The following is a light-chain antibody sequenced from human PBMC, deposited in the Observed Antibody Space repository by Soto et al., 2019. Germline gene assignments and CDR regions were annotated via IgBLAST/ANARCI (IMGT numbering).Light chain of an antibody. CDR3: QHYGRTLT. Sequence: EIVLTQSPATLSLSPGERATLSCRASQSVSSYLAWYQQKPGQAPRLLIYDASNRATGIPARFSGSGSGTDFTLTISSLEPEDFAVYYCQHYGRTLTFGGGTKVEIK. V-gene: IGKV3-11*01. J-gene: IGKJ4*01. CDR1: QSVSSY. CDR2: DAS.